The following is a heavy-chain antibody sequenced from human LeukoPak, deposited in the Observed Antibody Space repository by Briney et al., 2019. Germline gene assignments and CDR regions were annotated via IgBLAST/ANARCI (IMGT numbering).Heavy chain of an antibody. J-gene: IGHJ6*03. V-gene: IGHV4-34*01. CDR2: LNHSGST. CDR1: GGSFSGYY. CDR3: ARLGLGYYGSGSQYGGYYYYYMDV. D-gene: IGHD3-10*01. Sequence: SETLSLTCAVYGGSFSGYYWSWIRQPPGKGLEWIGELNHSGSTNYNPSLKSRVTISVDTSKNQFSLKLSSVTAADTAVYYCARLGLGYYGSGSQYGGYYYYYMDVWGKGTTVTISS.